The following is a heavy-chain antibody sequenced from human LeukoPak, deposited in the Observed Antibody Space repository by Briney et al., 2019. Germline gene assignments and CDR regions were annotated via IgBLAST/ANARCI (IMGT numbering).Heavy chain of an antibody. CDR3: ALLAGNYYDSSGYYVFDY. Sequence: GGSLRLSCAASGFTFSSYEMNWVRQAPGKGLEWVSYISISGSTIYYADSVKGRFTISRDNAKNSLYLQMNSLRAEDTAVYYCALLAGNYYDSSGYYVFDYWGQGTLVTVSS. CDR1: GFTFSSYE. J-gene: IGHJ4*02. CDR2: ISISGSTI. D-gene: IGHD3-22*01. V-gene: IGHV3-48*03.